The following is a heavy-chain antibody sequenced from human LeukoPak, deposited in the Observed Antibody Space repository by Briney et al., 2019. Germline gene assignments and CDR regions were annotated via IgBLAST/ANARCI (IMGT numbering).Heavy chain of an antibody. CDR2: MYSGGST. Sequence: PGGSLRLSCAASGFSVSSNYLSWVRQAPGKGLEWVSVMYSGGSTFYADSVKGRFTISRDNSKNTLYLQMNSLRAEDTAVYYCAKERGLYVDTAASDYWGQGSLVTVSS. J-gene: IGHJ4*02. V-gene: IGHV3-53*01. CDR3: AKERGLYVDTAASDY. D-gene: IGHD5-18*01. CDR1: GFSVSSNY.